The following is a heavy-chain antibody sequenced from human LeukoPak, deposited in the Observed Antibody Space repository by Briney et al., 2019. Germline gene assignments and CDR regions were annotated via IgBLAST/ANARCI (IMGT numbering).Heavy chain of an antibody. V-gene: IGHV3-53*01. D-gene: IGHD2-21*02. CDR3: TSHTGTGDAFRPFHI. CDR2: IYSGGTT. CDR1: GFTVSDNY. J-gene: IGHJ3*02. Sequence: GGSLRLSCAASGFTVSDNYMSWVRQAPGKGLEWVSLIYSGGTTDYADSVKGRFTISRDNAKNSLYLQMNSLRAEDTAVYYCTSHTGTGDAFRPFHIWGQGTMVTVSS.